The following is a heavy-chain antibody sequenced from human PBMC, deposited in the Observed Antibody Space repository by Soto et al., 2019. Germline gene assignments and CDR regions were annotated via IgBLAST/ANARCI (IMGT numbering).Heavy chain of an antibody. CDR3: TRLLSDAFDI. CDR2: IRSKGNSYAT. CDR1: GFTFSGSA. Sequence: GASLRLSSAASGFTFSGSAMHWVRQASGKGLEWVGRIRSKGNSYATAYAASVKGRFTISRDDSKNTAYLQMNSLKTEDTAVYYCTRLLSDAFDIWGQGTMVTVSS. V-gene: IGHV3-73*01. J-gene: IGHJ3*02.